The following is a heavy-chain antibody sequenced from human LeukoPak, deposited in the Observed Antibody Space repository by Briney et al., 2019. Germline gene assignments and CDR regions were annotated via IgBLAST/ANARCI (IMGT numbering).Heavy chain of an antibody. CDR3: ARVYSGSTWYYFDY. Sequence: PSETLSLTCTVSGVSISGYYWSWIRQPPEKGLEWIGEINHSAYTNYNPSLKSRVTISLDTSKTQFSLNLNSVTAADTAVYHLARVYSGSTWYYFDYWGQGILVTVSS. CDR2: INHSAYT. CDR1: GVSISGYY. D-gene: IGHD5-12*01. J-gene: IGHJ4*02. V-gene: IGHV4-34*01.